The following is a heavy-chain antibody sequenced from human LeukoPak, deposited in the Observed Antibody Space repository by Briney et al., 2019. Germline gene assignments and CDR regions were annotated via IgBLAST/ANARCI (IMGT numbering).Heavy chain of an antibody. CDR3: ARPRRDGYTSPFDY. Sequence: SETLSLTCTVSGGSISSYYWSWIRQPPGKGLEWIGYIYSSGSTNYNPSLKSRVTISIDTSKNQFSLKLRTVTAADTAVYYCARPRRDGYTSPFDYWGQGTLVTVSS. CDR2: IYSSGST. D-gene: IGHD5-24*01. V-gene: IGHV4-59*08. J-gene: IGHJ4*02. CDR1: GGSISSYY.